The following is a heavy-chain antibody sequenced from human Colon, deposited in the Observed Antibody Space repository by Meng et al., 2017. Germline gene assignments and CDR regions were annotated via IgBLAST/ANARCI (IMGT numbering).Heavy chain of an antibody. J-gene: IGHJ4*02. CDR3: VRGIGITVAGSMDY. D-gene: IGHD6-19*01. CDR2: INTDGSNT. V-gene: IGHV3-74*01. Sequence: GESLKISCAASGLTFNDYCMTWIRQAPGKGLEWVSRINTDGSNTDYADSVKGRFTISRDNAKDTLYLQMNSLRAEDTAVYYCVRGIGITVAGSMDYWGQGTLVTVSS. CDR1: GLTFNDYC.